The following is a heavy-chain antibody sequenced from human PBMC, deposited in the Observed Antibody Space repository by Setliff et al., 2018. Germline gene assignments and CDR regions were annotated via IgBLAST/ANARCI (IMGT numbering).Heavy chain of an antibody. Sequence: SETLSLTCTVSNGSVSTTSHYWGWVRQPPGKGLEWIGSVYYSGYTYYSPSLESRVAISVDTSKNQFSLKVNSVTAADTAVYYCARERQGGFLEWSPLDPWGQGILVTVSS. CDR1: NGSVSTTSHY. J-gene: IGHJ5*02. D-gene: IGHD3-3*01. CDR2: VYYSGYT. CDR3: ARERQGGFLEWSPLDP. V-gene: IGHV4-39*07.